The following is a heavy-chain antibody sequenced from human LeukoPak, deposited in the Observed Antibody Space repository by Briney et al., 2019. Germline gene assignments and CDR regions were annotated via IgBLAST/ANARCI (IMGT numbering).Heavy chain of an antibody. J-gene: IGHJ6*02. V-gene: IGHV4-39*01. CDR3: ARHRTTVTRNYYYGMDV. D-gene: IGHD4-17*01. CDR2: IYYSGST. Sequence: SETLSLTCTVSGGSISSSSYYWGWIRQPPGKGLEWIGSIYYSGSTYYNPSLKSRVTISVDTSKNQFSLKLSSVTAADTAVYYCARHRTTVTRNYYYGMDVWGQGTTVTVSS. CDR1: GGSISSSSYY.